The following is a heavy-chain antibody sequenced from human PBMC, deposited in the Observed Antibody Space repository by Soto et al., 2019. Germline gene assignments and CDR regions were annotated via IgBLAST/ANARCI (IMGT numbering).Heavy chain of an antibody. CDR1: GFTFDDYA. V-gene: IGHV3-9*01. CDR3: ASDVAERPCYMDV. J-gene: IGHJ6*03. CDR2: IDWNIATT. Sequence: EVQLVESGGGLVQPGRSLRLSCAVSGFTFDDYAMHWVRQAPGKGLEWVSAIDWNIATTDYADSVKGRFTISRDNAKNSLYLQMIGLRAEVSALYYCASDVAERPCYMDVWGKGTTVAVSS. D-gene: IGHD6-13*01.